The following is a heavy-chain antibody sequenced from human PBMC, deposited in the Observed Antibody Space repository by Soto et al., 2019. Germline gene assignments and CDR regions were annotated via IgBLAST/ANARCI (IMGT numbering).Heavy chain of an antibody. D-gene: IGHD2-15*01. J-gene: IGHJ3*02. V-gene: IGHV3-23*01. CDR1: EFTFSSYA. Sequence: GGSLRLSCAASEFTFSSYAMSWVRQGPGKGLEWVSVISGSGGRIYYADSVKGRFTISRDNSKNTLYLQMNSLSAEDTAVYYCAKSMAIAGNAFDIWGQGTMVTVSS. CDR3: AKSMAIAGNAFDI. CDR2: ISGSGGRI.